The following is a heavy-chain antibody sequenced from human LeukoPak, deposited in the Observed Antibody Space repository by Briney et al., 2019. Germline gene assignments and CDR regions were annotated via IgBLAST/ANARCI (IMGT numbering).Heavy chain of an antibody. Sequence: GSLRLSCAASGFTFSSYSMNWVRQAPGKGLEWVSFISSSSSTIYYADSVKGRFTITRDNAKNSLYLQMNSLRAEDTAVYYCARDRGGSYSAIDYWGQGTLVTVSS. V-gene: IGHV3-48*04. J-gene: IGHJ4*02. CDR3: ARDRGGSYSAIDY. D-gene: IGHD1-26*01. CDR1: GFTFSSYS. CDR2: ISSSSSTI.